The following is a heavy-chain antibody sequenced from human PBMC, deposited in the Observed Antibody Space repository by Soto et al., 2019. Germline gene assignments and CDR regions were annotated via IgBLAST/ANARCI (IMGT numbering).Heavy chain of an antibody. J-gene: IGHJ6*02. CDR2: INHSGST. D-gene: IGHD3-10*01. CDR3: ARTVRGVHYYYYGMDV. CDR1: GGSFSGYY. Sequence: SETLSLTCAVYGGSFSGYYWNWIRQPPGKGLEWIGEINHSGSTNYNPSLKSRVTISVDTSKNQFSLKLSSVTAADTAVYYCARTVRGVHYYYYGMDVWGQGTTVTVS. V-gene: IGHV4-34*09.